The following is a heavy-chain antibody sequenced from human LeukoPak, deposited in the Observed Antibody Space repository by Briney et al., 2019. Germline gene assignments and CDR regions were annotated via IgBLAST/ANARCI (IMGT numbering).Heavy chain of an antibody. D-gene: IGHD3-3*01. J-gene: IGHJ4*02. V-gene: IGHV3-33*06. Sequence: GGSLRLSCAASGFTFSSYGMHWVRQAPGKGLEWVAVIWYDGSNKYYADSVKGRFTISRDNSKNTLYLQMNSLRAEDTAVYYCAKDPYDFWSGYHPSTPYDYWGQGTLVTVSS. CDR3: AKDPYDFWSGYHPSTPYDY. CDR1: GFTFSSYG. CDR2: IWYDGSNK.